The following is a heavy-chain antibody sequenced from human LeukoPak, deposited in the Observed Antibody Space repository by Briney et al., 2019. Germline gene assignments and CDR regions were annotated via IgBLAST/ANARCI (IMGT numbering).Heavy chain of an antibody. CDR2: IYYSGST. CDR1: GGSISNYY. D-gene: IGHD2-2*01. J-gene: IGHJ6*02. V-gene: IGHV4-59*01. CDR3: ARDYCSSTTCYDSYYYGMDV. Sequence: SETLSLTCTVSGGSISNYYWNWLRQPPGKGLEWIGYIYYSGSTNYNPSLKSRVTISVDTSKNQFSLKLSSVTAADTAVYYCARDYCSSTTCYDSYYYGMDVWGQGTTVTVSS.